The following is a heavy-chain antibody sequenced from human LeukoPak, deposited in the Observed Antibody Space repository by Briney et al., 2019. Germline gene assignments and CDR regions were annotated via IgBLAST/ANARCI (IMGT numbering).Heavy chain of an antibody. CDR3: ARVSSSWYRDWYFDL. D-gene: IGHD6-13*01. J-gene: IGHJ2*01. Sequence: SETLSLTCTVSGGSISSYYWSWIRQPAGKGLEWIGRIDTSGNTNYKPSLKSRVTMSVDTSKNQFSLKLSSVTAADTAVYYCARVSSSWYRDWYFDLWGRGTLVTVSS. CDR1: GGSISSYY. V-gene: IGHV4-4*07. CDR2: IDTSGNT.